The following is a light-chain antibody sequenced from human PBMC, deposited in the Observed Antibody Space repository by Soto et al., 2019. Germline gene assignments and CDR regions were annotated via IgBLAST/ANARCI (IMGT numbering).Light chain of an antibody. CDR3: QQYDSSPRT. CDR1: QSVSSSY. Sequence: EIVLTQSPGTLSLSPGERATLSCRASQSVSSSYLAWYQQKPGQAPRLLIYRTSNRATGIPDRFSGSGSGTDFTLTISRLEPEDVAVYWCQQYDSSPRTFGQGTKVEIK. CDR2: RTS. J-gene: IGKJ1*01. V-gene: IGKV3-20*01.